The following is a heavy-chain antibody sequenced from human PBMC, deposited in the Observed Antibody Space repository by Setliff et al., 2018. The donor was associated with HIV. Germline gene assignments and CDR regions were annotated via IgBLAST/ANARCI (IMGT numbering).Heavy chain of an antibody. CDR2: ISGSAGST. D-gene: IGHD4-4*01. CDR1: GFTFSSYA. CDR3: VKEGWGPPVQS. V-gene: IGHV3-23*01. J-gene: IGHJ5*02. Sequence: GGSLRLSCAASGFTFSSYAMSWVRQAPGKGLDWVSAISGSAGSTYYADSVKGRFTVSRDNARNSLFLQMSSLTDEDTALYYCVKEGWGPPVQSWGQGTQVTVSS.